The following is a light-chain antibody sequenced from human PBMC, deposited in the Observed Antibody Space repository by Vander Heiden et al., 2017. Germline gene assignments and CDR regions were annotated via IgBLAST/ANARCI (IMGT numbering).Light chain of an antibody. J-gene: IGKJ2*02. CDR3: RQSDSTART. Sequence: DIQMTQSPSSLSASVGDRVTITCRASQSISSYLNWYQQKPGKAPKLLIYAASSWQSGVTSRFSGSGSGTDFTLTISSLQPEDFATYYCRQSDSTARTVGPGTKLEIK. CDR2: AAS. CDR1: QSISSY. V-gene: IGKV1-39*01.